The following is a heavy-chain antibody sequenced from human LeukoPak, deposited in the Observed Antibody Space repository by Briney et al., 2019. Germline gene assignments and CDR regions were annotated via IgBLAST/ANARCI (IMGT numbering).Heavy chain of an antibody. CDR1: GFTFSSYA. CDR3: ARDMSGPVDY. V-gene: IGHV3-30*04. J-gene: IGHJ4*02. D-gene: IGHD3-3*01. CDR2: ISYDGSNK. Sequence: GGSLRLSCAASGFTFSSYAMHWVRQVPGKGLEWVAVISYDGSNKYYADSVKGRFTISRDNSKNTLYLQMNSLRAEDTAVYYCARDMSGPVDYWGQGTLVTVSS.